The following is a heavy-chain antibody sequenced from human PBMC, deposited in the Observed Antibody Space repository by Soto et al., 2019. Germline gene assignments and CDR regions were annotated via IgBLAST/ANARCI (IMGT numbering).Heavy chain of an antibody. J-gene: IGHJ4*02. Sequence: PSETLSLTCAVYGGSFSGYYWSWIRQPPGKGLEWIGEINHSGSTNYNPSLKSRVTISVDTSKNQFSLKLSSVTAADTAVYYCARDVGYDLLTGYGEYFDYWGQGTLVTVSS. CDR2: INHSGST. D-gene: IGHD3-9*01. CDR1: GGSFSGYY. CDR3: ARDVGYDLLTGYGEYFDY. V-gene: IGHV4-34*01.